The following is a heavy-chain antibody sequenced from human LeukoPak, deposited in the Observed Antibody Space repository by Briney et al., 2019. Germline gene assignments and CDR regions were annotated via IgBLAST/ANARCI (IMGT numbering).Heavy chain of an antibody. CDR1: GGTFSSYA. V-gene: IGHV1-69*01. Sequence: SVKVSCKASGGTFSSYAISWVRQAPGQELEWMGGIIPIFGTANYAQKFQGRVTITADESTSTAYMELSSLRSEDTAVYYCARDYPHYYYDSSGYSYYFDYWGQGTLVTVSS. CDR3: ARDYPHYYYDSSGYSYYFDY. J-gene: IGHJ4*02. CDR2: IIPIFGTA. D-gene: IGHD3-22*01.